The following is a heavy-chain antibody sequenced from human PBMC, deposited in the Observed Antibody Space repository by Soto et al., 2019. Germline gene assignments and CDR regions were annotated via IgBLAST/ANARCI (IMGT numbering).Heavy chain of an antibody. CDR1: GGSISSYY. CDR3: ARAKETGLYDAFDV. D-gene: IGHD7-27*01. Sequence: SETLSLTCTVSGGSISSYYWSWIRQPPGKGLEWIGYIYYSGITNYNPSLKSRVTISVDTSKNQFSLKLSSVTAADTAVYYCARAKETGLYDAFDVWGQGTMVTVSS. V-gene: IGHV4-59*01. CDR2: IYYSGIT. J-gene: IGHJ3*01.